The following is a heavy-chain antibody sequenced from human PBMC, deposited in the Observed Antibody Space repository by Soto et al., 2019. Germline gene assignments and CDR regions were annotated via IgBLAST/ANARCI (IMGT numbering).Heavy chain of an antibody. D-gene: IGHD5-18*01. CDR3: ARQEGQLDNNYYYGMDV. CDR2: IYYSGST. CDR1: GGSISSSSYY. Sequence: PSETLSLTCTVSGGSISSSSYYWGWIRQPPGKGLEWIGSIYYSGSTYYNPSLKSRVTISVDTSKNQFSLKLSSVTAADTAVYYCARQEGQLDNNYYYGMDVWGQGTTVTVSS. V-gene: IGHV4-39*01. J-gene: IGHJ6*02.